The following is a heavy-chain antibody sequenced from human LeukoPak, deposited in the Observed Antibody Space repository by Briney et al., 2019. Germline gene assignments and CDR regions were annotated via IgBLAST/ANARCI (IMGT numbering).Heavy chain of an antibody. CDR3: ARGILGVVIYYFDY. CDR2: IYYSGST. V-gene: IGHV4-39*07. CDR1: GGSISSSSYY. Sequence: SETLSLTCTVSGGSISSSSYYWGWIRQPPGKGLEWIGSIYYSGSTYYNPSLKSRVTISVDTSKNQFSLKLSSVTAADTAVYYCARGILGVVIYYFDYWAQGTLVTVSS. D-gene: IGHD3-3*01. J-gene: IGHJ4*02.